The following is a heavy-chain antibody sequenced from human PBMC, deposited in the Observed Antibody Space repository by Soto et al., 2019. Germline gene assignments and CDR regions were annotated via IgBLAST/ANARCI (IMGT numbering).Heavy chain of an antibody. CDR2: ISYDGSNK. CDR3: ARGRDPITGTSDGDY. D-gene: IGHD1-20*01. J-gene: IGHJ4*02. CDR1: GFTFSSYA. V-gene: IGHV3-30-3*01. Sequence: QVQLVESGGGVVQPGRSLRLSCAASGFTFSSYAMHWVRQAPGKGLEWVAVISYDGSNKYYADSVKGRFTISRDNSENTLYLQMNSLRAEDTAVYYCARGRDPITGTSDGDYWGQGTLVTVSS.